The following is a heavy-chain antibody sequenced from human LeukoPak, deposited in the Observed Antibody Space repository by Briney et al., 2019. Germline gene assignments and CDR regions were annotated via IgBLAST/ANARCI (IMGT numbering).Heavy chain of an antibody. Sequence: SSDPLSLTCSVCGRPNRSSRDYCGWSRKPPGKGLESIWWIYYRGTAYDKPSTKNRVSISVDTSKNQFSRKLSSVTAADTAVYYWAKPNISRWSITGDAFYTCG. CDR1: GRPNRSSRDY. V-gene: IGHV4-39*01. D-gene: IGHD1-20*01. CDR3: AKPNISRWSITGDAFYT. CDR2: IYYRGTA. J-gene: IGHJ3*02.